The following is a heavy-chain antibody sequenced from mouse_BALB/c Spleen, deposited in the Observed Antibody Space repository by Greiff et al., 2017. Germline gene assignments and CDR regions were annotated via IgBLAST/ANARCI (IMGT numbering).Heavy chain of an antibody. CDR2: ISSGGST. D-gene: IGHD2-3*01. J-gene: IGHJ3*01. CDR3: ARGVDGYTGFAY. V-gene: IGHV5-6-5*01. Sequence: EVMLVESGGGLVKPGGSLKLSCAASGFTFSSYAMSWVRQTPEKRLEWVASISSGGSTYYPDSVKGRFTISRDNARNILYLQMSSLRSEDTAMYYCARGVDGYTGFAYWGQGTLVTVSA. CDR1: GFTFSSYA.